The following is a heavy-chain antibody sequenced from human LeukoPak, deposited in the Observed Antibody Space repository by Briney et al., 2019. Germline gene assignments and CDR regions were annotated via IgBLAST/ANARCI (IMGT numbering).Heavy chain of an antibody. Sequence: SETLSLTCAVSGGSISSGGYSWSWIRQPPGKGLEWIGYIYHSGSTYYNPSLKSRVTISVDKSKNQFSLKPSSVTAADTAMYYCARDSYYFGSGSDNTPYNWFDPWGQGTLVTVSS. CDR2: IYHSGST. CDR3: ARDSYYFGSGSDNTPYNWFDP. D-gene: IGHD3-10*01. CDR1: GGSISSGGYS. J-gene: IGHJ5*02. V-gene: IGHV4-30-2*01.